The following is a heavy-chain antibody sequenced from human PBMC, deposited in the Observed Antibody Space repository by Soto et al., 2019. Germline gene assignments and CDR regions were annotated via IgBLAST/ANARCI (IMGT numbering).Heavy chain of an antibody. CDR2: INAGNGNT. D-gene: IGHD4-17*01. J-gene: IGHJ6*02. V-gene: IGHV1-3*01. Sequence: QVQLVQSGAEVKKPGASVKVSCKASGYTFTSYAMHWVRQAPGQRLEWMGWINAGNGNTTYSQKFQGRVTITRDTSASTAYMELSSLRSEDTAVYYCARVRAPGTTGHCMDVWGQGTTVTVSS. CDR1: GYTFTSYA. CDR3: ARVRAPGTTGHCMDV.